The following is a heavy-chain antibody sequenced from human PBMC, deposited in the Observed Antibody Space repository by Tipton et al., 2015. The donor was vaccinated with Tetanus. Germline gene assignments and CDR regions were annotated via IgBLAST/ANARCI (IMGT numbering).Heavy chain of an antibody. CDR3: AREADCSGGSCFSGDFDT. CDR2: SWYDGTDK. V-gene: IGHV3-33*01. D-gene: IGHD2-15*01. J-gene: IGHJ4*02. CDR1: GFIFSSYG. Sequence: AASGFIFSSYGIHWVRQAPGKGLEWLAVSWYDGTDKYCADSVKGRFTISRDNSKNTLYLQMNSLRAEDTALYYCAREADCSGGSCFSGDFDTWGQGTQVTVSS.